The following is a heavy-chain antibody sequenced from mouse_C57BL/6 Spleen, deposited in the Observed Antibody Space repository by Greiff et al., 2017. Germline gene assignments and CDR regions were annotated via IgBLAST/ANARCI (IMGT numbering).Heavy chain of an antibody. J-gene: IGHJ2*01. CDR3: ARGAYYYGEGY. CDR2: ISYDGSN. Sequence: DVKLQESGPGLVKPSQSLSLTCSVTGYSITSGYYWNWIRQFPGNKLEWMGYISYDGSNNYNPSLKNRISITRDTSKNQFFLKLNSVTTEDTATYYCARGAYYYGEGYWGQGTTLTVSS. CDR1: GYSITSGYY. D-gene: IGHD1-1*01. V-gene: IGHV3-6*01.